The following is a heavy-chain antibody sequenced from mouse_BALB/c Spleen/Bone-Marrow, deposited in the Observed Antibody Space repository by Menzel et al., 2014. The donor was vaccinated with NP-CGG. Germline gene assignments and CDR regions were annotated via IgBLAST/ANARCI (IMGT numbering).Heavy chain of an antibody. CDR3: AGGDYYGCLDY. CDR2: INPDSSTI. V-gene: IGHV4-1*02. CDR1: GFDFSSYW. Sequence: EVQGVESGGGLVQPGGSLKLSCAASGFDFSSYWMSWVRQAPGKGLEWIGEINPDSSTINYTPSLKDKFIISRDNANNALYLRVNKVRAEDTALYYGAGGDYYGCLDYWGQGTTLTVSS. J-gene: IGHJ2*01. D-gene: IGHD1-2*01.